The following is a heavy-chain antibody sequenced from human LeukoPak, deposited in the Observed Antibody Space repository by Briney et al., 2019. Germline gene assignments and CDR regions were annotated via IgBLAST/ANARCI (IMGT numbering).Heavy chain of an antibody. CDR3: AKARGLSWPNY. CDR2: ISYDGSNK. Sequence: PGGSLRLSCAASGFTFSSYGMHWVRQAPGKGLEWVAVISYDGSNKYYADSVKGRFTISRDNSKNTLYLQMNSLRAEDTAVYYCAKARGLSWPNYWGQGTLVTVSS. CDR1: GFTFSSYG. V-gene: IGHV3-30*18. D-gene: IGHD3-10*01. J-gene: IGHJ4*02.